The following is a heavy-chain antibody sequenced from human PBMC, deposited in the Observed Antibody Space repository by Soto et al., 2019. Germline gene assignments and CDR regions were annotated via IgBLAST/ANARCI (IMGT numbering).Heavy chain of an antibody. D-gene: IGHD3-10*01. J-gene: IGHJ4*02. CDR2: ISNYNGIT. CDR1: GYIFTSYG. V-gene: IGHV1-18*01. CDR3: AESMGGSGTYVS. Sequence: QVQLVQSGAELNKPGASVKVSCKASGYIFTSYGISWVRQAPGEGLEWVGWISNYNGITNYAQKVQGRVTMTTDRSTSTAYMELRSLRSDDTAVYYCAESMGGSGTYVSWGQGTLVTVSS.